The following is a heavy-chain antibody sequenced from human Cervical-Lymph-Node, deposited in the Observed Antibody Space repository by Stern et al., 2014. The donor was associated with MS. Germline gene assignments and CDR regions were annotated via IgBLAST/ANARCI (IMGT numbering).Heavy chain of an antibody. CDR1: GYTFNSYY. D-gene: IGHD3-10*02. Sequence: VQLVQSGAEVKKPGESLKISCKASGYTFNSYYIAWVRQMPGQGLEWMGIIYPGESDIRYSPSFQGQVTISADKSISTAYLQWSSLKASDTAMYYCARLRISSTYYVGANFWGQGTLVTVSS. V-gene: IGHV5-51*03. CDR3: ARLRISSTYYVGANF. J-gene: IGHJ4*02. CDR2: IYPGESDI.